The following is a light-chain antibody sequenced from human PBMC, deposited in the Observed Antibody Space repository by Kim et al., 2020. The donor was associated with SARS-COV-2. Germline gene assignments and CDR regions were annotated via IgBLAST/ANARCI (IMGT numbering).Light chain of an antibody. CDR1: QSVSNN. CDR3: QQYNNWPPIT. CDR2: GAS. J-gene: IGKJ5*01. V-gene: IGKV3-15*01. Sequence: PGERATLSCRASQSVSNNLAWYQQKPGQAPRLLIYGASTRATGIPDRFSGSGSGTEFTLTISSLQSEDFAVYYCQQYNNWPPITFGQGTRLEIK.